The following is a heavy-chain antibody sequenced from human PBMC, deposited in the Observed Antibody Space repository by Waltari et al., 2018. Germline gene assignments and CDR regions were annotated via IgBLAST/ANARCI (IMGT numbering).Heavy chain of an antibody. CDR3: ARGRLAAGTSGAFDI. Sequence: QVQLQQWGAGLLKPSETLSLTCAVYGGSFSDYYWSWIRQPPGKGLEWIAEINHSGRTNYNPSLKSRVTISVDTSKNQFSLKLNSVTAADTAVYYCARGRLAAGTSGAFDIWGHGTMVTVSS. J-gene: IGHJ3*02. D-gene: IGHD6-13*01. CDR1: GGSFSDYY. V-gene: IGHV4-34*01. CDR2: INHSGRT.